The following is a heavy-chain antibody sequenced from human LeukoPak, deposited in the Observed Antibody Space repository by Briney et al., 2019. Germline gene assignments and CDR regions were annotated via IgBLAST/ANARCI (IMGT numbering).Heavy chain of an antibody. CDR2: INPNSGGT. J-gene: IGHJ4*02. V-gene: IGHV1-2*02. Sequence: EASVKGSCKASGYTFTGYYMHWVRQAPGQGLEWMGWINPNSGGTNYAQKFQGRVTMTRDTSISTAYMELSRLRSDDTAVYYCAREGDYVWGSYDYWGQGTLVTVSS. D-gene: IGHD3-16*01. CDR1: GYTFTGYY. CDR3: AREGDYVWGSYDY.